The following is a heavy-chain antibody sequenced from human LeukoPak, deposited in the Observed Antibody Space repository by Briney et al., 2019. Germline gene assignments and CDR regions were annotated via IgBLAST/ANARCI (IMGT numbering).Heavy chain of an antibody. CDR1: VYTFTVYF. V-gene: IGHV1-2*02. D-gene: IGHD3-22*01. J-gene: IGHJ4*02. CDR2: INPNSGGT. CDR3: ARELNYDSSGYYFDY. Sequence: ASVKVSFKASVYTFTVYFMHWVRQAPGQGLEWMGWINPNSGGTNYAQKFQGRVTMTRDTSISTAYMELSRLRSDDTAVYYCARELNYDSSGYYFDYWGQGTLVTVSS.